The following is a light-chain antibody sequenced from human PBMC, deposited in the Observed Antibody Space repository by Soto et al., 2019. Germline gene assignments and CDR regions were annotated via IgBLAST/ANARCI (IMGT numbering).Light chain of an antibody. CDR3: SSYTTSGNYV. J-gene: IGLJ1*01. CDR2: DVN. V-gene: IGLV2-14*01. CDR1: NRAVGAYNS. Sequence: QSVLTQPASVSGSPGQPIAISCTGTNRAVGAYNSVSWYQQHPGKVPKLLIYDVNNRPSEISTRFSGSKSGNTASLTISGLQAEDEADYYCSSYTTSGNYVFGTGTKVTVL.